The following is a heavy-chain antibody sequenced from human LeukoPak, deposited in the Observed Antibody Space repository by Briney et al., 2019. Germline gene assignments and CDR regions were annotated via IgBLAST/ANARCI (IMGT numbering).Heavy chain of an antibody. CDR2: ISSSGSTI. J-gene: IGHJ4*02. CDR1: GFTFSSYE. D-gene: IGHD5-18*01. CDR3: ARGYSYGDY. Sequence: GGSLRLSCAASGFTFSSYEMNWVRQAPGKGLEWVSYISSSGSTIYYADSVKGRFTISRDNAKNTLYLQMNGLRAEDTAVYYCARGYSYGDYWGQGTLVTVSS. V-gene: IGHV3-48*03.